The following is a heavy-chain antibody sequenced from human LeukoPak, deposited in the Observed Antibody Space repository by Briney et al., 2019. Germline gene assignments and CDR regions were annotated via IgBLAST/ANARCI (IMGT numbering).Heavy chain of an antibody. CDR1: GGSISSGGYY. CDR3: ARDDSPTPVVTGAFDI. D-gene: IGHD2-21*02. CDR2: IYHSGST. V-gene: IGHV4-30-2*01. J-gene: IGHJ3*02. Sequence: PSETLSLTCTVSGGSISSGGYYWSWIRQPPGKGLEWIGYIYHSGSTYYNPSLKSRVTISVDRSKNQFSLKLSSVTAADTAVYYCARDDSPTPVVTGAFDIWGQGTMVTVSS.